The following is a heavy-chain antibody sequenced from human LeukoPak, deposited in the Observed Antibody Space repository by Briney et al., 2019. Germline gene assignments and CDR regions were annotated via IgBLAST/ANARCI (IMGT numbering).Heavy chain of an antibody. Sequence: GGSLRLSCAASGFTFSSYAMSWVRQAPGKGLEWVSAISGSGGSTYYADSVKGRFTISRDNSKNTLYLHMNSLRAEDTAVYHCASSYGGNTNFDYWGQGTLVTVSS. J-gene: IGHJ4*02. CDR2: ISGSGGST. CDR1: GFTFSSYA. CDR3: ASSYGGNTNFDY. V-gene: IGHV3-23*01. D-gene: IGHD4-23*01.